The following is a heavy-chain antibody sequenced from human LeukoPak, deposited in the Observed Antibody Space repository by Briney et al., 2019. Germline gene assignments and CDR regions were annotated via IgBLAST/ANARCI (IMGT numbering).Heavy chain of an antibody. CDR3: ARDLGGSGSFGY. V-gene: IGHV3-66*01. CDR1: GFTFSSYA. D-gene: IGHD3-10*01. Sequence: GGSLRLSCAASGFTFSSYAMSWVRQAPGKGLEWVSVIYSGGSTYYADSVKGRFTISRDNSKNTLYLQMNSLRAEDTAVYYCARDLGGSGSFGYWGQGTLVTVSS. CDR2: IYSGGST. J-gene: IGHJ4*02.